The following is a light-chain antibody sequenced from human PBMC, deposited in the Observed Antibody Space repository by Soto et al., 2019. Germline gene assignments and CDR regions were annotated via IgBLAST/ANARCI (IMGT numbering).Light chain of an antibody. CDR2: GAS. CDR3: QQYHTSPLT. CDR1: QSVSIN. V-gene: IGKV3D-15*01. J-gene: IGKJ1*01. Sequence: EIVMTQSPATLSVSPGERATLSCRASQSVSINLAWYQQKPGQAPRLLIYGASIRATGIPDRFSGSGSGTDFTLTISRLEPEDFALYYCQQYHTSPLTFGQGTKVDIK.